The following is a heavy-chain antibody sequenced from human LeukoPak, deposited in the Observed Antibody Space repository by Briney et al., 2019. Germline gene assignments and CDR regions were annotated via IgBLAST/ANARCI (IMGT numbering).Heavy chain of an antibody. V-gene: IGHV3-53*01. CDR1: GFTVSSNY. J-gene: IGHJ5*02. CDR3: ARESRIAVAGTSWFDP. D-gene: IGHD6-19*01. Sequence: GGSLRLSCAASGFTVSSNYISWVRQAPGKGLEWVSVIYSGGSTYYADSVKGRFTISRDNSKNTLYLQMNSLRAEDTAVYYCARESRIAVAGTSWFDPWGQGTLVTVSS. CDR2: IYSGGST.